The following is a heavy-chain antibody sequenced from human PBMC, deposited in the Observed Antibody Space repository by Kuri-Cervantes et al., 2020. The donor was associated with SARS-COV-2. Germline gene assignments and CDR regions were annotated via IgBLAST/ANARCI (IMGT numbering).Heavy chain of an antibody. CDR3: ARDRAARGHNWFDP. D-gene: IGHD6-25*01. J-gene: IGHJ5*02. CDR2: ISAYNGNT. Sequence: ASVKVSCKASGYTFTSYGISWVRQAPGQGLEWMGWISAYNGNTNYAQKLQGRVTMTTDTSTSTAYMELGSLRSEDTAVYYCARDRAARGHNWFDPWGQGTLVTVSS. CDR1: GYTFTSYG. V-gene: IGHV1-18*01.